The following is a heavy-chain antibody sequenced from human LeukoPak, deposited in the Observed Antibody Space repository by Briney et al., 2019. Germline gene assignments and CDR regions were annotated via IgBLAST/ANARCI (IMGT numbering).Heavy chain of an antibody. CDR1: GGSFSGYY. V-gene: IGHV4-34*01. Sequence: SETLSLTCAVYGGSFSGYYWGWIRQPPGKGLEWIVEINHSGSNNYNPSRKSRVTISVDTTKNQVSLKLSPVTAADTAVYYCARGDIVVVPAAIHTRPFDYWGQGTLVTVSS. J-gene: IGHJ4*02. CDR2: INHSGSN. CDR3: ARGDIVVVPAAIHTRPFDY. D-gene: IGHD2-2*02.